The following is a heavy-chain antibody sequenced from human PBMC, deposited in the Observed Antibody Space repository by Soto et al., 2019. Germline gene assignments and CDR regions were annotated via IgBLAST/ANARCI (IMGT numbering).Heavy chain of an antibody. CDR2: IRSGGTYT. J-gene: IGHJ4*02. CDR1: GFTFSSHS. CDR3: ARGQHYGDYQD. V-gene: IGHV3-21*01. Sequence: EVQLVESGGGLVKPGGSLRLSCEAFGFTFSSHSMNWVRQATGKGLEWVSGIRSGGTYTYYADSVKGRFTISRDDAKNSLYLQMDNLRGEDTAVYYFARGQHYGDYQDWGQGTLVTVSS. D-gene: IGHD4-17*01.